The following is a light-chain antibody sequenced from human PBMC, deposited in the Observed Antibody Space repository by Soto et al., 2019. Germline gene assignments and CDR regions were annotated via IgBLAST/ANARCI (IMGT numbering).Light chain of an antibody. CDR3: QLYGSSPET. CDR2: GAS. J-gene: IGKJ1*01. Sequence: EIVLTQSPGTLSLSPGERATLSCTASQSVTSNYLAWSQQKPGQAPRLLIYGASSRATGIPDRFSGSGSGTHFTLTISRLEPEDFAVYFCQLYGSSPETFGQGTKVDIK. CDR1: QSVTSNY. V-gene: IGKV3-20*01.